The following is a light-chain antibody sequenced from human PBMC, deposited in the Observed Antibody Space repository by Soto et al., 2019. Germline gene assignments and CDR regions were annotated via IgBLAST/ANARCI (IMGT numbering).Light chain of an antibody. V-gene: IGKV3-11*01. CDR1: QSVSSY. Sequence: EIVLTQSPATLSLSPGERATLSCRASQSVSSYLALYQQKPGQAPRLLIYDASSSATGIPARSSGSGSGTVFSLNISSIEPDDFAVYYCQQRSNWPPLTFGGGTKVEIK. CDR2: DAS. CDR3: QQRSNWPPLT. J-gene: IGKJ4*01.